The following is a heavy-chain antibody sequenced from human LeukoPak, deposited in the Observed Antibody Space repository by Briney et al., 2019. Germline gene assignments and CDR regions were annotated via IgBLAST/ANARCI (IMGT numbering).Heavy chain of an antibody. V-gene: IGHV4-39*07. D-gene: IGHD4-11*01. Sequence: KPSETLSLTCTVSGGSISSSSYYWGWIRQPPGKGLEWIGSIYYSGSTYYNPSLKSRVTISVDTSKNQFSLKLSSVTAADTAVYYCTRDSGPYDYDNWGQGTLVTVSS. CDR2: IYYSGST. CDR3: TRDSGPYDYDN. CDR1: GGSISSSSYY. J-gene: IGHJ4*02.